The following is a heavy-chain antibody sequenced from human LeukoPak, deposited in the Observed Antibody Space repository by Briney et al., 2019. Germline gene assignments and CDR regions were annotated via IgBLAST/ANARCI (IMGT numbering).Heavy chain of an antibody. J-gene: IGHJ3*02. CDR3: ARGLYCSRSSCYKHAFDI. CDR1: GGSISNYY. Sequence: SETLSLTCTVSGGSISNYYWTWIRQPPGKGLVWIGDIYYSGSTNYNPSLKSRVTISVDTSKNQFSLKVSFVTSADTAIYYCARGLYCSRSSCYKHAFDIWGQGTMVTVSS. CDR2: IYYSGST. D-gene: IGHD2-2*02. V-gene: IGHV4-59*01.